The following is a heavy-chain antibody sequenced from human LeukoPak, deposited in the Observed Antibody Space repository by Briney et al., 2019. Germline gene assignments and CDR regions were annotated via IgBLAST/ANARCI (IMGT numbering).Heavy chain of an antibody. CDR1: GYTFTTYH. V-gene: IGHV1-8*03. CDR2: MNPYNGDR. D-gene: IGHD4-17*01. J-gene: IGHJ4*02. CDR3: ARTTSLTASGYDC. Sequence: ASVKVSCKTSGYTFTTYHINWVRRATGQGLEWLGWMNPYNGDRGYAQKFQGRLSITSDTSISTAYMELSSLKSDDTAVYFCARTTSLTASGYDCWGQGTLVTVSS.